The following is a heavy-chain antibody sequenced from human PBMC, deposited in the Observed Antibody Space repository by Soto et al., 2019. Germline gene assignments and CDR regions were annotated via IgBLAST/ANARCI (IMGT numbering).Heavy chain of an antibody. J-gene: IGHJ6*03. D-gene: IGHD2-15*01. V-gene: IGHV1-2*04. Sequence: ASVKVSCKASGYTFTGYYMHWVRQAPGQGLEWMGWINPNSGGTNYAQKFQGWVTMTRDTSISTAYMELSRRRSDDTAVYYCARVSATWLHYMDVWGQGTTVTVSS. CDR1: GYTFTGYY. CDR2: INPNSGGT. CDR3: ARVSATWLHYMDV.